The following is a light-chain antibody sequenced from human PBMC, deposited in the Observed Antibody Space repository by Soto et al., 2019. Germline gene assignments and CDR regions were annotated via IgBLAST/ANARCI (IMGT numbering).Light chain of an antibody. CDR2: AAD. Sequence: EILLTQAPYSLCLSPAQRATLSCRASQTISSNYSGWYQKTAGEAPRLLIFAADTSAADIADRFSGSGCGTDFPITISRAEDEDFAVYYCQRHGSPPTFGQGTKVDIK. V-gene: IGKV3-20*01. J-gene: IGKJ1*01. CDR1: QTISSNY. CDR3: QRHGSPPT.